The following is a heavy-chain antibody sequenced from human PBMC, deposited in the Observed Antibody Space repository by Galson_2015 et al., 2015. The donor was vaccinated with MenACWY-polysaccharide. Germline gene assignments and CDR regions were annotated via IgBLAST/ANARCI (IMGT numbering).Heavy chain of an antibody. Sequence: SVKVSCKASGGIFSTYGLNWVRQAPGQGLEWMGAIIPIFGTPSYAQKFQGRVSISADESTNTAYMDLSSLRTEDTAIYYCAGELTRPGGVRRVVPVAFDIWGQGTVLTVSS. V-gene: IGHV1-69*13. CDR3: AGELTRPGGVRRVVPVAFDI. CDR1: GGIFSTYG. J-gene: IGHJ3*02. D-gene: IGHD3-3*01. CDR2: IIPIFGTP.